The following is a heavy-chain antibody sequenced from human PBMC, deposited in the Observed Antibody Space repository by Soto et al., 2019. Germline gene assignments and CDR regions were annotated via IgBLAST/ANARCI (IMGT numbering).Heavy chain of an antibody. D-gene: IGHD3-3*01. CDR2: ISYDGSNK. CDR1: GFTFSSYG. CDR3: AKEGVEYYDFWSGYYDWYFDL. Sequence: QAQLVESGGGVVQPGRSLRLSCAASGFTFSSYGLHWVRQAPGKGLEWVAVISYDGSNKYYADSVKGRFTISRDNSKNTLYLQMNSLRAEDTAVYYCAKEGVEYYDFWSGYYDWYFDLWGRGTLVTVSS. J-gene: IGHJ2*01. V-gene: IGHV3-30*18.